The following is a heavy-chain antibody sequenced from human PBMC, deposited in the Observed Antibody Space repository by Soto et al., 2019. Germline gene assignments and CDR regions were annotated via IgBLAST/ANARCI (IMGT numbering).Heavy chain of an antibody. CDR3: ARVRSYSYGQGYGMDV. V-gene: IGHV3-21*01. Sequence: EVQLVESGGGLVKPGGSLRLSCAASGFTFSTYSMNWVRQAPGKGLEWVSSIRSSSGYIYYADSVKGRCTISRDDAKNSLSLQMNSLRAEDTAVYYCARVRSYSYGQGYGMDVWGQGTTVTVSS. D-gene: IGHD5-18*01. CDR1: GFTFSTYS. J-gene: IGHJ6*02. CDR2: IRSSSGYI.